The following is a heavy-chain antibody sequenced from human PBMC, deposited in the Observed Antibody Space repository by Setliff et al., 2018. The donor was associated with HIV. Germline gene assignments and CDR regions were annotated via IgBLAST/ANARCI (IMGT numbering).Heavy chain of an antibody. Sequence: ASVKVSCKASRYTFTSYDIIWERQATGQGLEWMGWMNPKSGNTGYEQRFQGRVTMTTDTSTATAFMELRSLRSDDTAVYYCARDPSNTSGWLPYYDYWGQGTLVTVS. CDR3: ARDPSNTSGWLPYYDY. D-gene: IGHD6-19*01. V-gene: IGHV1-8*01. CDR2: MNPKSGNT. CDR1: RYTFTSYD. J-gene: IGHJ4*02.